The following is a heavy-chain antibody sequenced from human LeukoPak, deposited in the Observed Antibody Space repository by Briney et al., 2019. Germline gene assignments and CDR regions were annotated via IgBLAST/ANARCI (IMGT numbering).Heavy chain of an antibody. J-gene: IGHJ6*02. CDR3: ATYGSGSHYGMDV. CDR1: GFTFSSYS. D-gene: IGHD3-10*01. V-gene: IGHV3-21*01. CDR2: ISSSSSYI. Sequence: GSLRPFCAASGFTFSSYSMNWVRQAPGEGLGWGSSISSSSSYIYYADSVKGRFTISRDNAKNSMYLQMNSLRAEDTAVYYCATYGSGSHYGMDVWGQGTTVTVSS.